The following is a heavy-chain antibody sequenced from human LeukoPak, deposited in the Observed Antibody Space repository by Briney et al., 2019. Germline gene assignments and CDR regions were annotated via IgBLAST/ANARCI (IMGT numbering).Heavy chain of an antibody. J-gene: IGHJ4*02. D-gene: IGHD6-13*01. CDR1: GFIFDDYA. CDR2: ISYNSANI. Sequence: GRSLRLSCAASGFIFDDYAMHWVRRAPGKGLEWVSGISYNSANIGYADSAKGRFTISRDNARNSLYLQMNSLRAEDTALYYCAKDIYSAALSSVDYWGQGTLVTVSS. CDR3: AKDIYSAALSSVDY. V-gene: IGHV3-9*01.